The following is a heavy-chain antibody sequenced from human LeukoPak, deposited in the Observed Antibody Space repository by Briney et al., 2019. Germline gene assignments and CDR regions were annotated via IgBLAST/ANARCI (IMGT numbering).Heavy chain of an antibody. CDR2: FDPEDGET. Sequence: ASVKVSCKVSGYTLTELSMHWVRQAPGKGLEWMGGFDPEDGETIYAQKFQGRVTMTEDTSTDTAYMGLSSLRSEDTAVYYCARIYSSSWFLNWFDPWGQGTLVTVSS. D-gene: IGHD6-13*01. J-gene: IGHJ5*02. V-gene: IGHV1-24*01. CDR3: ARIYSSSWFLNWFDP. CDR1: GYTLTELS.